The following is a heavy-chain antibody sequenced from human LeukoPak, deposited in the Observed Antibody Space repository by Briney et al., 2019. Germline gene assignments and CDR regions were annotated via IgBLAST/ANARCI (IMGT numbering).Heavy chain of an antibody. J-gene: IGHJ5*02. D-gene: IGHD3-10*01. CDR2: ISGSGGST. V-gene: IGHV3-23*01. CDR1: GFTFSSYA. CDR3: AKDRVGYYGSGSSRFDP. Sequence: GGSLRLSCAASGFTFSSYAMSWVRQAPGKGLEWVSAISGSGGSTYYADSVKGRSTISRDNSKNTLYLQMNSLRAEDTAVYYCAKDRVGYYGSGSSRFDPWGQGTLVTVSS.